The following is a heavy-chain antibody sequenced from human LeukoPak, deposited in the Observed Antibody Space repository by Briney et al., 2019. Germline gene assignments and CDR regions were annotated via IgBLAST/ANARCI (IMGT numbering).Heavy chain of an antibody. V-gene: IGHV4-59*01. J-gene: IGHJ6*02. CDR1: GGSISSYY. CDR3: ARDYYVMTYYYGMDV. CDR2: IYYSGST. Sequence: PSETLSLTCTVSGGSISSYYWSWIRQPPGEGLEWIGYIYYSGSTNYNPSLKSRVTISVDTSKNQFSLKLSSVTAADTAVYYCARDYYVMTYYYGMDVWGQGTTVTVSS. D-gene: IGHD3-10*02.